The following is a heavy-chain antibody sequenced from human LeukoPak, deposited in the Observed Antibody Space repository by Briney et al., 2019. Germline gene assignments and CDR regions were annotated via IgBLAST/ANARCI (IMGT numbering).Heavy chain of an antibody. CDR3: ASAYYYDSSGYPNY. V-gene: IGHV4-4*02. Sequence: GSLRLSCVASGFTFSNYWMSWVRQPPGKGLEWIGEIYHSGSTNYNPSLKSRVTISVDKSKNQFSLKLSSVTAADTAVYYCASAYYYDSSGYPNYWGQGTLVTVSS. CDR1: GFTFSNYW. D-gene: IGHD3-22*01. J-gene: IGHJ4*02. CDR2: IYHSGST.